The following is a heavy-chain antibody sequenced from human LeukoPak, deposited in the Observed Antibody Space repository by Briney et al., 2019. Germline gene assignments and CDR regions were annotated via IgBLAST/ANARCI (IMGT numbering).Heavy chain of an antibody. Sequence: GGSLRLSCAASGFTFSSYGMSWVRQAPGKGLEWVSAISGSGGSTYYADSVKGRFTISRDNSKNTLYLQMNSLRAEDTAVYYCAKAIFRVVVVAATGTPLDYWGQGTLVTVSS. CDR1: GFTFSSYG. J-gene: IGHJ4*02. CDR2: ISGSGGST. V-gene: IGHV3-23*01. CDR3: AKAIFRVVVVAATGTPLDY. D-gene: IGHD2-15*01.